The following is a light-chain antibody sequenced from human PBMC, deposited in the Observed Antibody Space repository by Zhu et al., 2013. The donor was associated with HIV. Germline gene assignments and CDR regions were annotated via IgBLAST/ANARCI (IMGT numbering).Light chain of an antibody. V-gene: IGLV3-21*02. Sequence: SSELTQEPAVSVALGQTVRITCRGDSVATYPATWYQQKAGQAPVVVIQDDSDRPSGIPERFSGSNSGSTATLIISGVEAGDEADYFCQVWHHDVDHLVLFGGGTKLTVL. CDR3: QVWHHDVDHLVL. CDR2: DDS. CDR1: SVATYP. J-gene: IGLJ2*01.